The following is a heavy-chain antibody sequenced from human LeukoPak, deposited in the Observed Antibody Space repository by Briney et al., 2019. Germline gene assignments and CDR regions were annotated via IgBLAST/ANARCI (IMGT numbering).Heavy chain of an antibody. D-gene: IGHD1-1*01. Sequence: GGSLRLSCAASGFTFSSYVTHWVRQAPGKGLEWVAVISYDGSNKYYADSVKGRFTISRDNSKNTLYLQMNSLRAEDTAVYYCASGGTTGTMRSGMDVWGQGTTVTVSS. V-gene: IGHV3-30*04. CDR1: GFTFSSYV. CDR3: ASGGTTGTMRSGMDV. CDR2: ISYDGSNK. J-gene: IGHJ6*02.